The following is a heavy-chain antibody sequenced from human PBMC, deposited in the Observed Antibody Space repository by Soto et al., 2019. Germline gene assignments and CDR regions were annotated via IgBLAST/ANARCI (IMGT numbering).Heavy chain of an antibody. J-gene: IGHJ6*04. D-gene: IGHD3-3*01. CDR3: ARDRFSYYDFWSGPLPSYYYGMDV. Sequence: PGGSLRLSCAASGFTFSSYWMSWVRQAPGKGLEWVANIKQDGSEKYYVDSVKGRFTISRDNAKNSLYLQMNSLRAEETDVYNCARDRFSYYDFWSGPLPSYYYGMDVWGKGTRVPV. V-gene: IGHV3-7*01. CDR1: GFTFSSYW. CDR2: IKQDGSEK.